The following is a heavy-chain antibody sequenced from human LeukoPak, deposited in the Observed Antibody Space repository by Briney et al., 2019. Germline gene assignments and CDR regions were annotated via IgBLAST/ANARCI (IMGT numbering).Heavy chain of an antibody. D-gene: IGHD3-22*01. Sequence: PGGSLRLSCAASGFTFDDYGMSWVRQAPGKGLEWVSGINWNGGSTGYADSVKGRFTISRDNAKNSLYLQMNSLRAEDTALYHCARGYESSGYRDAFDIWGQGTMVTVSS. CDR3: ARGYESSGYRDAFDI. CDR1: GFTFDDYG. J-gene: IGHJ3*02. CDR2: INWNGGST. V-gene: IGHV3-20*01.